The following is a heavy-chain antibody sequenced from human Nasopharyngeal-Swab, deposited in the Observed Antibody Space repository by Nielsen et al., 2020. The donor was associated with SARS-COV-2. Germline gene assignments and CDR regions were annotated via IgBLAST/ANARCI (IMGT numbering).Heavy chain of an antibody. D-gene: IGHD2-15*01. Sequence: SETLSLTCTVSGGSISSYYWSWIRQPPGKGLEWIGEINHSGSTNYNPSLKSRVTISVDTSKNQFSLKLSSVTAADTAVYYCARRDMMEDIVVVVAATGGGMDVWGQGTTVTVSS. J-gene: IGHJ6*02. V-gene: IGHV4-34*01. CDR3: ARRDMMEDIVVVVAATGGGMDV. CDR1: GGSISSYY. CDR2: INHSGST.